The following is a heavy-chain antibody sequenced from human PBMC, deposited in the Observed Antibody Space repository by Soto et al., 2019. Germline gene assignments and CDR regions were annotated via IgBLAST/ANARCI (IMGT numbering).Heavy chain of an antibody. J-gene: IGHJ3*02. CDR1: GFTFSNYA. D-gene: IGHD3-10*01. CDR3: ARLIPMVRRVSKHDAFDI. CDR2: ISGSGKTA. V-gene: IGHV3-23*01. Sequence: EVQLLESGGELVQPGGSLRLSCAASGFTFSNYAMTWVRQAPGKGLEWVSAISGSGKTAYYGDSVRGRFTISRDNSQDTLYLQMNSLRAEDTALYYCARLIPMVRRVSKHDAFDIWGQGTMVTVSS.